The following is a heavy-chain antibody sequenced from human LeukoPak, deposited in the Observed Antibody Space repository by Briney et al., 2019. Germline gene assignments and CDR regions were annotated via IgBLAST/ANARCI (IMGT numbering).Heavy chain of an antibody. CDR1: GGSISSPNW. CDR3: ARDSFSRGSASYVGDDY. J-gene: IGHJ4*02. CDR2: IYHTGST. Sequence: PSGTLSLTCAVSGGSISSPNWWSWVRQPPGKGLWCIGEIYHTGSTNYNPSLKSRVTISVDKSKNQFSLRLNSVTAADTAVYYCARDSFSRGSASYVGDDYWGQGTLVTVSS. V-gene: IGHV4-4*02. D-gene: IGHD6-19*01.